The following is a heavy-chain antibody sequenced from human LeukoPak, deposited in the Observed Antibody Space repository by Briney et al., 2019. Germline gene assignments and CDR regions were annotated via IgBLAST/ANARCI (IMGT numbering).Heavy chain of an antibody. Sequence: GGSLRLSCAASGFTFITYAMSWVRQAPGKGLEWVSGISAGGGTTYYADSVKGRFTISRDNSKNTLSLQMNSLRVEDTAMYFCAKDIQLSTWGLGTMVTVSS. J-gene: IGHJ3*01. CDR3: AKDIQLST. CDR2: ISAGGGTT. D-gene: IGHD5-24*01. V-gene: IGHV3-23*01. CDR1: GFTFITYA.